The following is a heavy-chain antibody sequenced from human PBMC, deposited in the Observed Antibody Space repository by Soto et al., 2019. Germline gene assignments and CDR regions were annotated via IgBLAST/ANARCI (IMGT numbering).Heavy chain of an antibody. CDR2: IYYSGST. CDR1: GGSISSYY. J-gene: IGHJ4*02. D-gene: IGHD5-12*01. CDR3: ARYSGSYYYFDY. Sequence: PSETLSLTCTVSGGSISSYYWSWIRQPPGKGLEWIGYIYYSGSTNYNPSLKSRVTISVDTSKNQFSLKLSSVTAADTAVYDCARYSGSYYYFDYWGQGTLVTVS. V-gene: IGHV4-59*08.